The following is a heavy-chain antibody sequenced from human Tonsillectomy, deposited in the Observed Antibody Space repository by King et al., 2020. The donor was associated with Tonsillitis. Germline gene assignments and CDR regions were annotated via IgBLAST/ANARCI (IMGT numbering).Heavy chain of an antibody. CDR1: GFTFSSYG. V-gene: IGHV3-30*18. CDR2: ISYDGSNK. D-gene: IGHD3-10*01. J-gene: IGHJ4*02. Sequence: VQLVESGGGVVQPGRSLRLSCAASGFTFSSYGMHWVRQAPGKGLEWVAVISYDGSNKYYADSVKGRFTISRDNSKNTLYLQMNSLRAEDTAVYYCAKDQDLWFGEWGGLFDYWGQGTLVTVSS. CDR3: AKDQDLWFGEWGGLFDY.